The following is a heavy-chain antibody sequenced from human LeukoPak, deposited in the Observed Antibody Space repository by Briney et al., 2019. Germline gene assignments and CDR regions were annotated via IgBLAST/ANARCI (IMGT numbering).Heavy chain of an antibody. V-gene: IGHV4-4*07. CDR1: GGSISSYY. D-gene: IGHD6-6*01. J-gene: IGHJ6*03. CDR3: ARELEYSSPRLNYYYMDV. Sequence: PSETLSLTCTVSGGSISSYYWSWIRQPAGKGREWIGRIYTSGSTNYNPSLKSRVNMSVDTSKNQFSLKLSSVTAADTAVYYCARELEYSSPRLNYYYMDVWGKGTTVTVSS. CDR2: IYTSGST.